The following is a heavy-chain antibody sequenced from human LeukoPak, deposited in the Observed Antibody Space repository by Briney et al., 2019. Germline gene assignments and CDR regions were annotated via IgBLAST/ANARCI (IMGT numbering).Heavy chain of an antibody. V-gene: IGHV4-59*12. CDR2: IYYSGST. Sequence: PSETLSLTCTVSGGSISSYYWSWIRQPPGKGLEWIGYIYYSGSTNYNPSLKSRVTISVDTSKNQFSLKLNSVTAADTAVFYCARLKGSSVGGSTINAFDMWGQGTKVTVSS. CDR3: ARLKGSSVGGSTINAFDM. CDR1: GGSISSYY. J-gene: IGHJ3*02. D-gene: IGHD1-26*01.